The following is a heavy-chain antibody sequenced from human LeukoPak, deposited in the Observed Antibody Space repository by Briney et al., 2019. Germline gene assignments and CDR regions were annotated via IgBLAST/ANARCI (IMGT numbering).Heavy chain of an antibody. CDR2: VYPGNFDT. Sequence: GESLKISCQGSGYSFTNYWIAWVRQMPGKGLEWMGIVYPGNFDTRYSPSFQGQVTIAADKSISTAYLQWSSLKASDTAMYFCARRPWNSGIYNNYYCMDVWGQGTTVTVSS. V-gene: IGHV5-51*01. D-gene: IGHD3-10*01. CDR1: GYSFTNYW. J-gene: IGHJ6*02. CDR3: ARRPWNSGIYNNYYCMDV.